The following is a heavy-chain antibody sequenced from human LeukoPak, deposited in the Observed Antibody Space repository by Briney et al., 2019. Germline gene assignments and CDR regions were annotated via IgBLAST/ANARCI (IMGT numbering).Heavy chain of an antibody. Sequence: SETLSLTCTVSGGSISSYYWSWIRQPPGKGLEWIGYIYYSGSTNYNPSLKSRVTISVDTSKNQFSLKLSSVTAADTAVYYCARDFRRYSSSWYLDYWGQGTLVTVSS. D-gene: IGHD6-13*01. CDR2: IYYSGST. J-gene: IGHJ4*02. V-gene: IGHV4-59*01. CDR3: ARDFRRYSSSWYLDY. CDR1: GGSISSYY.